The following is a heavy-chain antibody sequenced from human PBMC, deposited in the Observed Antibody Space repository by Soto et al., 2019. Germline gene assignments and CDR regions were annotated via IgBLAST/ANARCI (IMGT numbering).Heavy chain of an antibody. CDR3: AENGSYDLVN. Sequence: QVQLQESGPGLVKPWGTLSLTCGVSGGSVSRDNWWSWVRQPPGKGLEWIGEIHHSGSTNYSPSLKSRVTMSVDKSRNQSSLKLTSVTAADTAVYYCAENGSYDLVNWGQGTRVTVSS. V-gene: IGHV4-4*02. D-gene: IGHD3-16*01. CDR2: IHHSGST. CDR1: GGSVSRDNW. J-gene: IGHJ4*02.